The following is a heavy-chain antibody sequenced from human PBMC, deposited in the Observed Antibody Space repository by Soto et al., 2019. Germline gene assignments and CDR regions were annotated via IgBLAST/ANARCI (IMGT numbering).Heavy chain of an antibody. CDR2: IYYSGST. CDR1: GGSVSSGSYY. CDR3: ARVGATKDY. Sequence: PSETLSLTCTVSGGSVSSGSYYWSWIRQPPGKGLEWIGYIYYSGSTNYNPSLKSRVTISVDTSKNQFSLKLSSVTAADTAVYYCARVGATKDYWGQGTLVTVSS. J-gene: IGHJ4*02. D-gene: IGHD1-26*01. V-gene: IGHV4-61*01.